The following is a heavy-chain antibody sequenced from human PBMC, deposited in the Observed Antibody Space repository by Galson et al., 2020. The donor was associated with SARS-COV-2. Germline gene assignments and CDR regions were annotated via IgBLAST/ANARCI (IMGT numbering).Heavy chain of an antibody. V-gene: IGHV1-24*01. J-gene: IGHJ6*02. CDR1: GYTLTELS. D-gene: IGHD1-7*01. CDR3: ATLRVSTGTMLHCYYGMDG. CDR2: FDPEDGET. Sequence: ASVKVSCKVSGYTLTELSMHWVRQAPGKGLEWMGGFDPEDGETIYAQKFQGRVTMTEDTSTDTAYMELSSLRSEDTAVYYCATLRVSTGTMLHCYYGMDGWGQGTTVTVSS.